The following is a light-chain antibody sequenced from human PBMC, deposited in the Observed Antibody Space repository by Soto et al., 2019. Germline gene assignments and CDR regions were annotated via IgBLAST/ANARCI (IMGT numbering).Light chain of an antibody. CDR1: NSDVGAYNY. CDR2: DVT. J-gene: IGLJ1*01. Sequence: ALTQPASVSGSPGQSITISCTGTNSDVGAYNYVSWYQQHPDKAPKLMIYDVTNRPSGVSYRFSGSKSGNTASLTISGLQAEDEADYYCSSYTSSSLYVFGPGTKLTVL. CDR3: SSYTSSSLYV. V-gene: IGLV2-14*01.